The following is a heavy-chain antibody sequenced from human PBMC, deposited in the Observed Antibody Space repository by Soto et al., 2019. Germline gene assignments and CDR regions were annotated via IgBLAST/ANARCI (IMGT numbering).Heavy chain of an antibody. V-gene: IGHV3-74*01. D-gene: IGHD1-26*01. J-gene: IGHJ4*02. Sequence: EVQLVESGGGLVQPGGSLRLSCVASGFTFSRSRVHWVRQAPGKGLVWVSRINSDGSGTNYADSVKGRFTISRDNTKKQLNLQRKSLTAEDTAVYYCATLGGELPQRDYWGQGTLVTVSS. CDR1: GFTFSRSR. CDR2: INSDGSGT. CDR3: ATLGGELPQRDY.